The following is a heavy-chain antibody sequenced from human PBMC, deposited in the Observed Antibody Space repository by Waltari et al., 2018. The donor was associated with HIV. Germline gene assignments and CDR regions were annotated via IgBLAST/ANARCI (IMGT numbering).Heavy chain of an antibody. Sequence: QVQLPESGPGLIKHSQTLSLTCTVSGGSIRSGGFYWSWIRQHPGKGLEWIGYIYYRGNLYYNPSLKSPITISLDTSKNQVSLKLSSVTASVTAVYYCARVFSSGSYPDAFDIWGPGTMVTVSP. CDR2: IYYRGNL. J-gene: IGHJ3*02. D-gene: IGHD1-26*01. CDR3: ARVFSSGSYPDAFDI. V-gene: IGHV4-31*01. CDR1: GGSIRSGGFY.